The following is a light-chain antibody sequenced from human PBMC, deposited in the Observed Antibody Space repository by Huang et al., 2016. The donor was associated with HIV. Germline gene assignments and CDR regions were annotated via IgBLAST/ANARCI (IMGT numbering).Light chain of an antibody. J-gene: IGKJ4*01. CDR2: KAS. Sequence: DIQMTQSPSTLSASVGDRVTITCRASQSISSWFAWYQQKPGKAPKLLIYKASSLESGVPSRFSGSGSGTEFTLTISSLQPDDFATYYCQQSSAYPLTFGGGTKVEIK. V-gene: IGKV1-5*03. CDR1: QSISSW. CDR3: QQSSAYPLT.